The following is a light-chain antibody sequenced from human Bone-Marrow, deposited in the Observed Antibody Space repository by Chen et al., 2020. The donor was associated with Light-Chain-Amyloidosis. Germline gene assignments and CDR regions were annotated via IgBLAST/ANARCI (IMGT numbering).Light chain of an antibody. J-gene: IGLJ1*01. V-gene: IGLV2-14*01. Sequence: QSALTQPASVSGSPGQSITISCTGTSSDVGGDNHVSWYQQHPDKAPKLMIYEVTNRPSWVPDRFSGSKSDNTASLTISGLQPEDEADDCCSSYTITNTLVFGSGTRVTVL. CDR2: EVT. CDR3: SSYTITNTLV. CDR1: SSDVGGDNH.